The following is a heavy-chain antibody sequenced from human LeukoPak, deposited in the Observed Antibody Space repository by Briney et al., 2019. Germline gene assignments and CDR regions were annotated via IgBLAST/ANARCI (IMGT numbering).Heavy chain of an antibody. D-gene: IGHD2-15*01. V-gene: IGHV3-21*01. CDR2: ISTSSSYI. CDR1: GFTFSSYS. J-gene: IGHJ6*03. Sequence: PGGSLRLSCAASGFTFSSYSMNWVRQAPGKGLEWVSSISTSSSYIYFAASLKGRFTISRDNAKNSLYLQMNSLRAEDTAVYYCARAGRKSRGIDIVRKKETGYYYYMDVWGKGTTVTVSS. CDR3: ARAGRKSRGIDIVRKKETGYYYYMDV.